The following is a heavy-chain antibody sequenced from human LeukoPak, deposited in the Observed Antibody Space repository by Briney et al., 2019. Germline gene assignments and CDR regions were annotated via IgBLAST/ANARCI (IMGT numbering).Heavy chain of an antibody. D-gene: IGHD5-18*01. CDR1: GFTFSSYE. Sequence: GGSLRLSCAASGFTFSSYEMNWVRQAPGKGLEWVSYISSSGSTIYYADSVKGRFTIPRDNAKNSLYLQMNSLRAEDTAVYYCARGYMDTLDYWGQGTLVTVSS. J-gene: IGHJ4*02. CDR3: ARGYMDTLDY. CDR2: ISSSGSTI. V-gene: IGHV3-48*03.